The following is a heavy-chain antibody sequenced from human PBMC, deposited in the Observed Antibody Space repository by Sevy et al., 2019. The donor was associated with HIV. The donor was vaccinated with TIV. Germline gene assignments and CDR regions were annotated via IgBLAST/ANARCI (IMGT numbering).Heavy chain of an antibody. D-gene: IGHD3-3*01. CDR3: AGWGVGVVEKQMDV. J-gene: IGHJ6*02. CDR2: IYTSGST. CDR1: GGSISSYY. V-gene: IGHV4-4*07. Sequence: SETLSLTCTVSGGSISSYYWSWIRQPAGKGLEWIGRIYTSGSTNYNPSLKSRVTMSVDTSKNQFSLKLSSVTAADTAVYYCAGWGVGVVEKQMDVWGQGTTVTVSS.